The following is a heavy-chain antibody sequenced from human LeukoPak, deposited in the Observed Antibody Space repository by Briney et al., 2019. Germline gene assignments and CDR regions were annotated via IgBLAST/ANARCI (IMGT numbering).Heavy chain of an antibody. Sequence: GGSLRLSCAASGFTFSSYGMHWVRQAPGKGLEWVAFIRYDGSNKYYADSVKGRFTISRDNSKTTLHLQMNSLRAEDTAVYYCAKDRAPYYYDSSGYYYLDYWGQGTLVTVSS. CDR3: AKDRAPYYYDSSGYYYLDY. J-gene: IGHJ4*02. V-gene: IGHV3-30*02. CDR1: GFTFSSYG. D-gene: IGHD3-22*01. CDR2: IRYDGSNK.